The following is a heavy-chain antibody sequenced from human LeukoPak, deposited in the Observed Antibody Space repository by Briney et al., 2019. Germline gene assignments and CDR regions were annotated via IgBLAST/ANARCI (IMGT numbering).Heavy chain of an antibody. CDR3: ARGAMAGPFDY. Sequence: GGSLRLSCAASGFTFSSYEMKWVRQAPGKGLEWVSYISSSASTKYYADSVKGRFTISRDNAKDSLYLQMNSLRAEDTAVYYCARGAMAGPFDYWGQGTLVIVSS. D-gene: IGHD5-18*01. V-gene: IGHV3-48*03. CDR2: ISSSASTK. CDR1: GFTFSSYE. J-gene: IGHJ4*02.